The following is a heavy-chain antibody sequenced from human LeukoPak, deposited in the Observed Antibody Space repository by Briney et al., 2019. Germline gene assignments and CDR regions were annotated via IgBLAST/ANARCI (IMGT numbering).Heavy chain of an antibody. V-gene: IGHV3-9*01. J-gene: IGHJ3*02. D-gene: IGHD2-21*02. CDR2: ISWNSGSI. CDR3: AKDTCGGDCGAFDI. Sequence: GRSLRLSCAASGFTFDDYAMHWVRQAPGKGLEWVSGISWNSGSIDYADSVKGRFTISRDNAKNSLNFQMNTLRAEDTALYYCAKDTCGGDCGAFDIGGQGTMVTVSS. CDR1: GFTFDDYA.